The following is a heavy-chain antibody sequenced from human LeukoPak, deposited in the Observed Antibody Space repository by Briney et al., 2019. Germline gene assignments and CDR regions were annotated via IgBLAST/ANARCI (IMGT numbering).Heavy chain of an antibody. CDR1: GFTFDDYA. CDR3: AKGSGSYSETHFDY. Sequence: GRSLRLSCAASGFTFDDYAMHWVRQAPGKGLEWVSGISWNSGSIGYADSVKGRFTISRDNAKNSLYLQMNSLRAEDTALYYCAKGSGSYSETHFDYWGQGTLVTVSS. D-gene: IGHD1-26*01. V-gene: IGHV3-9*01. CDR2: ISWNSGSI. J-gene: IGHJ4*02.